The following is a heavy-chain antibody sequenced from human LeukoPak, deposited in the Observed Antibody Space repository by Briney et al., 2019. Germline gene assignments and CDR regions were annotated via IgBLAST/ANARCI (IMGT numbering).Heavy chain of an antibody. CDR2: ISSSSSYI. CDR1: GLTFSSYA. J-gene: IGHJ4*02. Sequence: GGSLRLSCVASGLTFSSYAMSWVRQAPGKGLEWVSSISSSSSYIYYADSVKGRFTISRDNAKNSLYLQMNSLRAEDTAVYYCAGGVRGASFDYWGQGTLVTVSS. CDR3: AGGVRGASFDY. D-gene: IGHD3-10*01. V-gene: IGHV3-21*01.